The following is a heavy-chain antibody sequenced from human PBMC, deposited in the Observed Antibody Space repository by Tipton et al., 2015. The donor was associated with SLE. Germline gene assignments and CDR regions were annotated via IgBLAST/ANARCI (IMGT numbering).Heavy chain of an antibody. Sequence: SLRLSCVVSGFTFDDYAMHWVHQAPGKGLMWVSRIKSDGSSTDYADSVKGRFTISRDNAKNTLYLQMSSLRVEDTAVYYCATVPPSSWHGAWGQGTLVTVSA. CDR3: ATVPPSSWHGA. V-gene: IGHV3-74*01. J-gene: IGHJ5*02. D-gene: IGHD4-17*01. CDR2: IKSDGSST. CDR1: GFTFDDYA.